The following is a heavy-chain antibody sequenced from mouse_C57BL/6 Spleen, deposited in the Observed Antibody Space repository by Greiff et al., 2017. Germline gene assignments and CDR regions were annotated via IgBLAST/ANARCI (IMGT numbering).Heavy chain of an antibody. CDR3: ARRTGTEDAMDY. V-gene: IGHV1-26*01. CDR2: INPNNGGT. J-gene: IGHJ4*01. CDR1: GYTFTDYY. Sequence: VQLQQSGPELVKPGASVKISCKASGYTFTDYYMNWVKQSHGKSLEWIGDINPNNGGTSYNQKFKGKATLTVDKSSSTAYMELRSLTSEDSAVYYCARRTGTEDAMDYWGQGTSVTVSS. D-gene: IGHD4-1*01.